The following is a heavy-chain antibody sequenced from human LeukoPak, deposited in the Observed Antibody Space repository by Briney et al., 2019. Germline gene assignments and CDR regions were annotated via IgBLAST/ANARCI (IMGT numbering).Heavy chain of an antibody. CDR3: ARGYAAIAAANSGWFDP. J-gene: IGHJ5*02. D-gene: IGHD6-13*01. Sequence: PGGSLRLSCAVSGFTSGFTFSSRWMHWVRQAPGKGLVWVSLVKSDGSTNYADSVKGRFTVSRDNAKNTLYLQMNTLRAEDTALYYCARGYAAIAAANSGWFDPWGQGTLVTVSS. V-gene: IGHV3-74*01. CDR2: VKSDGST. CDR1: GFTFSSRW.